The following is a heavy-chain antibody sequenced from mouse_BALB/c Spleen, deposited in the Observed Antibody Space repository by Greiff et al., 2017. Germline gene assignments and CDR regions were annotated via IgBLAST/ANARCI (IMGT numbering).Heavy chain of an antibody. CDR2: INPGSGGT. CDR3: ARDGNYLFAY. D-gene: IGHD2-1*01. V-gene: IGHV1-54*01. J-gene: IGHJ3*01. CDR1: GYAFTNYL. Sequence: QVQLQQSGAQLVRPGTSVKVSCKASGYAFTNYLIEWVKQRPGQGLEWIGMINPGSGGTNYNEKFKGKATLTADKSSSTAYMQLSSLTSDDSAVYFCARDGNYLFAYWGQGTLVTVSA.